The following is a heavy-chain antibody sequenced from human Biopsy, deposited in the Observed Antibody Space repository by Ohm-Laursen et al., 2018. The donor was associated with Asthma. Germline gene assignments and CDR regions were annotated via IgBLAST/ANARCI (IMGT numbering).Heavy chain of an antibody. CDR3: ARGPELDV. CDR2: IYYSGTT. Sequence: SQTLSLTCSLSSGSGGYMRSGNYYWGWSRQPPGKGLEWIGSIYYSGTTYYNPSLESRVTVSADTSKNQFSLKLTSVTAADTAVYYCARGPELDVWGQGTTVTVSS. J-gene: IGHJ6*02. V-gene: IGHV4-39*01. CDR1: SGSGGYMRSGNYY.